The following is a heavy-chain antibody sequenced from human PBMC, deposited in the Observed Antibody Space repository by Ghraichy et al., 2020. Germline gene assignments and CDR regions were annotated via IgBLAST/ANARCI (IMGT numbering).Heavy chain of an antibody. CDR1: GFTFSSYW. J-gene: IGHJ4*02. Sequence: GGSLRLSCAAAGFTFSSYWMRWVRQAPGKGLEWVANIKKDGSEKYYADAVKGRFTISRDNAKNSLYLQMNSLRAEDTAVYYCARDLGSGWYFDYWGQGTLVTVSS. CDR3: ARDLGSGWYFDY. D-gene: IGHD6-19*01. CDR2: IKKDGSEK. V-gene: IGHV3-7*01.